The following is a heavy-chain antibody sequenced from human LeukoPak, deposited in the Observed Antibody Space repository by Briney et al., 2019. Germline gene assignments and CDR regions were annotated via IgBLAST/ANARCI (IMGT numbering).Heavy chain of an antibody. V-gene: IGHV3-66*01. CDR2: IFRGDDT. J-gene: IGHJ2*01. CDR1: GFIVSQNY. CDR3: AKDTPYYDFWSHDWYFDL. D-gene: IGHD3-3*01. Sequence: GGSLRLSCAASGFIVSQNYMSWVRQAPGKGLEWVSVIFRGDDTNYVDSVKGRFTIFRDNSKNTLYLQMNSLRAEDTAVYYCAKDTPYYDFWSHDWYFDLWGRGTLVTVSS.